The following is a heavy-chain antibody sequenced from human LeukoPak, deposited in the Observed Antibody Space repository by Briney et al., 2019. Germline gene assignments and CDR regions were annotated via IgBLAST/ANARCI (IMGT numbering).Heavy chain of an antibody. Sequence: PSETLSLTCTVSGGSISSGGYYWGWIRQHPGRGLEWIGYIYCSGSTYYNPSLKSRVTISVDTSKNQFSLKLSSVTAADTAVYYCARGADCSGGSCYPGNWFDPWGQGTLVTVSS. D-gene: IGHD2-15*01. J-gene: IGHJ5*02. CDR2: IYCSGST. CDR3: ARGADCSGGSCYPGNWFDP. CDR1: GGSISSGGYY. V-gene: IGHV4-31*03.